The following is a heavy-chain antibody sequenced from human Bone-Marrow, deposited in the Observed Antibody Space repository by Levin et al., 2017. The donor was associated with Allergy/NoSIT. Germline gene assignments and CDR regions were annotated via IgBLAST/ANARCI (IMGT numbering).Heavy chain of an antibody. Sequence: SSQTLSLTCTVSGGSIRSGVYFWSWIRQLPGKGLEWIGYVSHSGITFYNQSLKSRVTISGDTSKSLFSLNLSSVTAADTAVYYCARGITVFGVVLAVNDAFDIWGQGTMVTVSS. CDR2: VSHSGIT. CDR1: GGSIRSGVYF. D-gene: IGHD3-3*01. CDR3: ARGITVFGVVLAVNDAFDI. V-gene: IGHV4-31*03. J-gene: IGHJ3*02.